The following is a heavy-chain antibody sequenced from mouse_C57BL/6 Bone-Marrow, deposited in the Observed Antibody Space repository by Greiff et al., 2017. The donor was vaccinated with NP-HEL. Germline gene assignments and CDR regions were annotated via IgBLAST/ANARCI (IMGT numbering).Heavy chain of an antibody. Sequence: ESGPGILQPSQTLSLTCSFSGFSLSTFGMGVGWIRQPSGKGLEWLAHIWWDDDKYYNPALKSRLTISKDTSKNQVFLKIANVDTADTATYDCARIDVGGEGYYPWFAYWGQGTLVTVSA. J-gene: IGHJ3*01. D-gene: IGHD2-3*01. V-gene: IGHV8-8*01. CDR1: GFSLSTFGMG. CDR2: IWWDDDK. CDR3: ARIDVGGEGYYPWFAY.